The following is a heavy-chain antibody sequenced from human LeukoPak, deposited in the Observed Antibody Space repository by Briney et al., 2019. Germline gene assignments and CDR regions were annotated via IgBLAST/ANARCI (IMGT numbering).Heavy chain of an antibody. D-gene: IGHD4-17*01. J-gene: IGHJ4*02. CDR2: INPNSGGK. CDR3: ARDQGFLTTVIPLCY. Sequence: GASVKVSCKASGYTFTGYYMHWVRQAPGQGLEWMGWINPNSGGKNYAQKFQGRVTMTRATSISKAYMELSRLRSDDTAVYYCARDQGFLTTVIPLCYWGQGTLVTVSS. V-gene: IGHV1-2*02. CDR1: GYTFTGYY.